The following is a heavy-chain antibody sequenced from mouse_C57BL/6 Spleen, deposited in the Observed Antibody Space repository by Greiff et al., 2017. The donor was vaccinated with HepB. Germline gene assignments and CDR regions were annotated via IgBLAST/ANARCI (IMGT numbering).Heavy chain of an antibody. Sequence: EVQLVESGPGLVKPSQTVFLTCTVTGISITTGNYRWSWIRQFPGNKLEWIGYIYYSGTITYNPSLTSRTTITRDTPKNQFFLEMNSLTAEDTATYYCARENGNYEDYAMDYWGQGTSVTVSS. D-gene: IGHD2-1*01. CDR2: IYYSGTI. CDR1: GISITTGNYR. V-gene: IGHV3-5*01. CDR3: ARENGNYEDYAMDY. J-gene: IGHJ4*01.